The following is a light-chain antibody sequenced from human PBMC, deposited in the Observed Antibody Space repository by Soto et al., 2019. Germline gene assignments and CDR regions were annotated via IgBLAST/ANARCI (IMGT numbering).Light chain of an antibody. CDR2: GNN. J-gene: IGLJ2*01. CDR3: QSYDSSLSAVV. CDR1: SSNIGAGYD. Sequence: QSVLTQPPSVSGAPGQGVTISCTGSSSNIGAGYDVHWYQQLPGTAPKLLICGNNNRPSGVPDRFSGSRSATSASLAITGLQAEDEADYYCQSYDSSLSAVVFGGGTKLTVL. V-gene: IGLV1-40*01.